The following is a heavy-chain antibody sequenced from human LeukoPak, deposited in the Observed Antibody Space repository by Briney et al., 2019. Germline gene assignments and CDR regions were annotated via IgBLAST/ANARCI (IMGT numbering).Heavy chain of an antibody. V-gene: IGHV3-20*01. J-gene: IGHJ4*02. CDR2: INRIGSIT. Sequence: GGSLRPSCAASGLMFDEYGMSWVRQVPGKGLEWVCGINRIGSITGCADSVKGRFTISRDNAKNFLFLDMNSLRVEDTAFYHCARKGVGGELGGFDYWGQGTLVTVSS. CDR1: GLMFDEYG. CDR3: ARKGVGGELGGFDY. D-gene: IGHD3-16*01.